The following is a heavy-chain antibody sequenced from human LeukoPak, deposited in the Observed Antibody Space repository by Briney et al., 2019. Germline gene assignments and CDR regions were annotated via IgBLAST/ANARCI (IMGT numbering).Heavy chain of an antibody. Sequence: SETLSLTCTVSGGSISSSSYYWGWIRQPPGRGLEWIGYIYTSGSTNYNPSLKSRVTISVDTSKNQFSLKLSSVTAADTAVYYCARGDTAMVIGYWGQGTLVTVSS. J-gene: IGHJ4*02. CDR3: ARGDTAMVIGY. CDR1: GGSISSSSYY. V-gene: IGHV4-61*05. CDR2: IYTSGST. D-gene: IGHD5-18*01.